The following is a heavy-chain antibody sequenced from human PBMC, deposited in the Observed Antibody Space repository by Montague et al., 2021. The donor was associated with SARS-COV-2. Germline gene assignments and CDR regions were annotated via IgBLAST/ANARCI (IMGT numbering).Heavy chain of an antibody. CDR1: NGSINNYY. CDR2: IYYRGST. J-gene: IGHJ5*02. CDR3: AREGLHNWFDP. V-gene: IGHV4-59*01. Sequence: SETLSLTCTVSNGSINNYYWSWVRQPPGKRLEWIGYIYYRGSTNYNPSLESRVTMSIDTSKNQFSLKLRSVTAADTAVYFCAREGLHNWFDPWSQGTLVIVSS.